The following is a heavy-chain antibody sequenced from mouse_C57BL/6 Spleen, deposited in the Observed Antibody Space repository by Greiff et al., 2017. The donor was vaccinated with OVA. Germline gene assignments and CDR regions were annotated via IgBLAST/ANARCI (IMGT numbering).Heavy chain of an antibody. J-gene: IGHJ2*01. CDR3: ASFGYCSSSYFDY. V-gene: IGHV1-54*01. CDR2: INPGSGGT. Sequence: QVQLQQSGAELVRPGTSVKVSCKASGYAFTNYLIEWVKQRPGQGLEWIGVINPGSGGTNYNEKFKGKATLTADKSFSTAYMKLSSLTSEDSAVYYCASFGYCSSSYFDYWGQGTTLTVSS. D-gene: IGHD1-1*01. CDR1: GYAFTNYL.